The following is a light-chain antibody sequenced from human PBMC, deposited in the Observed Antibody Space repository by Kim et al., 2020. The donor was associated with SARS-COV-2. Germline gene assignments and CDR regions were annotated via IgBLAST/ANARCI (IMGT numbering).Light chain of an antibody. CDR3: HQYGSSPLT. V-gene: IGKV3-20*01. J-gene: IGKJ4*01. CDR2: GAS. CDR1: QTVSSTY. Sequence: LSPGERVALSCRASQTVSSTYLAWYQQKPGQAPRLLIYGASSRATGIPDRFSGSGSGTDFTLTISRLEPEDFAVYYCHQYGSSPLTFGGGTKLEI.